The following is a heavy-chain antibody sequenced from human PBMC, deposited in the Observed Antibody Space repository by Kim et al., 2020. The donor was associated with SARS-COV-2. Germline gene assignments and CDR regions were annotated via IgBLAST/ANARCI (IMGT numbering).Heavy chain of an antibody. J-gene: IGHJ6*02. Sequence: GGSLRLSCAASGFTVSSNYMSWVRQAPGKGLEWVSVIYTGGSTYYADSVKGRFTISRDNPKNTLYLQMNSLRGDDTAVYYCARWACGGDCYYYYNGMDVWGQGTTVTVSS. V-gene: IGHV3-53*01. CDR2: IYTGGST. D-gene: IGHD2-21*02. CDR1: GFTVSSNY. CDR3: ARWACGGDCYYYYNGMDV.